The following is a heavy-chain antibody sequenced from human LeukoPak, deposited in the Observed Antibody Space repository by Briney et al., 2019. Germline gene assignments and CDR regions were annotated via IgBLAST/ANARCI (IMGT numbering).Heavy chain of an antibody. CDR2: IYHSGST. J-gene: IGHJ4*02. CDR3: ARSPLWLRGLDY. V-gene: IGHV4-30-2*01. D-gene: IGHD5-18*01. CDR1: GGSISSGGYS. Sequence: PSETLSLTCAVSGGSISSGGYSWSWIRQPPGKGREWIGYIYHSGSTYYNPSLKSRVTISVDRSKNQFSLKLSSVTAADTAVYYCARSPLWLRGLDYWGQGTLVTVSS.